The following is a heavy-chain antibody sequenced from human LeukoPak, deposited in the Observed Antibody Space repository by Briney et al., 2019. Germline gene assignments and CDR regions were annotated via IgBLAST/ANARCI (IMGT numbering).Heavy chain of an antibody. CDR2: IYYSGST. V-gene: IGHV4-39*07. J-gene: IGHJ3*02. CDR1: GGSISSSSYY. D-gene: IGHD3-22*01. Sequence: SETLSLTCTVSGGSISSSSYYWGWIRQPPGKGLEWIGSIYYSGSTYYNPSLKSQVTISVDTSKNQFSLKLSSVTAADTAVYYCARFSVDSSGADAFDIWGQGTMVTVSS. CDR3: ARFSVDSSGADAFDI.